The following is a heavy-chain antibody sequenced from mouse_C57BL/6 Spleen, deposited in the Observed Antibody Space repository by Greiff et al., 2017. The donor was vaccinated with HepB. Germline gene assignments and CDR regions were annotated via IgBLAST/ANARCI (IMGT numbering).Heavy chain of an antibody. Sequence: EVKLQESGPELVKPGASVKISCKASGYSFTDYNMNWVKQSNGKSLEWIGVLNPNDGTTSYNQKFKGKATLTVDQSSSAAYMQLNSLTSEDSAVYYCARLYGRYWYFDVWGTGTTVTVSS. J-gene: IGHJ1*03. CDR3: ARLYGRYWYFDV. D-gene: IGHD1-1*01. V-gene: IGHV1-39*01. CDR1: GYSFTDYN. CDR2: LNPNDGTT.